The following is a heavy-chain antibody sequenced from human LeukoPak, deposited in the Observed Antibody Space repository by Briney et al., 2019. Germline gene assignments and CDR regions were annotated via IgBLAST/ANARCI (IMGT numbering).Heavy chain of an antibody. CDR2: INTNTGNP. D-gene: IGHD3-10*01. J-gene: IGHJ4*02. V-gene: IGHV7-4-1*02. CDR3: ARGPFDYYGSGLFDY. Sequence: ASVKVSCKASVYTFTSYAMNWVRQAPGQGLEWMGWINTNTGNPTYAQGFTGRFVFSLDTSVSTAYLQISSLKAEDSAVYYCARGPFDYYGSGLFDYWGQGTLVTVSS. CDR1: VYTFTSYA.